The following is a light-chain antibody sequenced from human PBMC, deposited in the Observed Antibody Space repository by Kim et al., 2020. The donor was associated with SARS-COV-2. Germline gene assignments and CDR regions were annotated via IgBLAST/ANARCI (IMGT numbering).Light chain of an antibody. CDR2: RDD. V-gene: IGLV3-9*01. CDR1: NIVRKN. CDR3: QVWDSSTVV. Sequence: SYELTQPLSVSMALGQTARITCGGNNIVRKNVHWYQQKPGQAPVLVIYRDDNRPSGIPERFSGSNSGNTATLTISRAQAGDEAEYYCQVWDSSTVVFGGGTQLTVL. J-gene: IGLJ2*01.